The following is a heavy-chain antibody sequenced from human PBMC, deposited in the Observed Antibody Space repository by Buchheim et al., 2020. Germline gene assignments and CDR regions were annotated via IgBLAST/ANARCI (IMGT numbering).Heavy chain of an antibody. CDR1: GFTFSSYG. CDR3: AREKITMVRGVISRAFDY. D-gene: IGHD3-10*01. J-gene: IGHJ4*02. V-gene: IGHV3-33*01. CDR2: IWYDGSNK. Sequence: QVQLVESGGGVVQPGRSLRLSCAASGFTFSSYGMHWVRQAPGKGLEWVAVIWYDGSNKYYADSVKGRFTISRDNSKNTLYLQMNSLRAEDTAVYYCAREKITMVRGVISRAFDYWGQGTL.